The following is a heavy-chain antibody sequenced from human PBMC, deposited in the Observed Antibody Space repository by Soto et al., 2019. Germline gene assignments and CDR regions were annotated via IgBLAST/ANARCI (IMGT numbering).Heavy chain of an antibody. J-gene: IGHJ4*02. CDR3: GRDGALGDTAVVDS. Sequence: QVQLVESGGGVVQSGKSLRLSCAASGFTFSTYGMHWVRQAPGKGLEWVAVIWYDGSNKYHGDSLKGRFTISRDNSKNTLYLQINNLRAEDTAVYYCGRDGALGDTAVVDSWGQGTLVTVSS. CDR1: GFTFSTYG. V-gene: IGHV3-33*01. CDR2: IWYDGSNK. D-gene: IGHD5-18*01.